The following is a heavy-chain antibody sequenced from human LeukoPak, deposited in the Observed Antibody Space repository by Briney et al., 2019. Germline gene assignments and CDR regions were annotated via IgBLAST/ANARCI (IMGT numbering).Heavy chain of an antibody. CDR1: GYTFTSYG. CDR2: VSAHSGNT. J-gene: IGHJ4*02. D-gene: IGHD3-9*01. V-gene: IGHV1-18*01. CDR3: ARDGYYDILTGHDY. Sequence: ASVKVSCKASGYTFTSYGISWVRQAPGQGLEWMGWVSAHSGNTDYAQKLQGRVTMTTDTATSTAYMDLRSLRSDDTAVYYCARDGYYDILTGHDYWGQGTLVTVSS.